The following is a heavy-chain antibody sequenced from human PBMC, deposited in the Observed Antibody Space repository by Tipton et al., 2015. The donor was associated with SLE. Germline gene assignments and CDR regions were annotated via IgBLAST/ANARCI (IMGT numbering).Heavy chain of an antibody. CDR3: ARDAEGIVGATRGLGMDV. V-gene: IGHV3-30*14. CDR2: ISFDVNKK. CDR1: GFSFSSYA. Sequence: SLRLSCAASGFSFSSYALHWVRQAPGKGLEWVAQISFDVNKKFYAESVKGRFTVSRDRSKHTLSLEMNSLRGDDTAVYFCARDAEGIVGATRGLGMDVWGQGTTVIVS. D-gene: IGHD1-26*01. J-gene: IGHJ6*02.